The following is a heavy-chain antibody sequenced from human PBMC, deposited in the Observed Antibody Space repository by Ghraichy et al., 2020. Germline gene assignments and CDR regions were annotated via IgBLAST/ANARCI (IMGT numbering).Heavy chain of an antibody. D-gene: IGHD4-11*01. Sequence: GGSLRLSCTASGFTLSSYQMNWVRQAPGKGLEWIANINQYENAKLYVDSVRGRFTISGDNSKKSLYLQMNSVRPEDTAVYYCARGGRTVSTYNGVDVWGQVTTITVSS. J-gene: IGHJ6*02. V-gene: IGHV3-7*01. CDR1: GFTLSSYQ. CDR2: INQYENAK. CDR3: ARGGRTVSTYNGVDV.